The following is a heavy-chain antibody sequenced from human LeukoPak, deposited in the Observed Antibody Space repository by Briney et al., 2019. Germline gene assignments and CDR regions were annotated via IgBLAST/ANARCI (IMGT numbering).Heavy chain of an antibody. CDR1: ADSVSSNSVT. CDR3: ASGSILRGVPFDY. J-gene: IGHJ4*02. V-gene: IGHV6-1*01. CDR2: TYYRSSWYD. Sequence: PSQTLSLTCAISADSVSSNSVTWNWIRQSPSRGLEWLGRTYYRSSWYDDYEVSVKSRITINPDTSKNQFSLQLNSVTPEDTAVYYCASGSILRGVPFDYWGQGTLVTVSS. D-gene: IGHD3-10*01.